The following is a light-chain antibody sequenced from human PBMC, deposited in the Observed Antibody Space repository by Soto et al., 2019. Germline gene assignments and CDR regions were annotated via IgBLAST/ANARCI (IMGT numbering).Light chain of an antibody. CDR3: QQTYNDPT. CDR1: QNIRHF. CDR2: AAS. Sequence: DIQMTQSPSSLSASIGDRVTITCRASQNIRHFLNWYQQKPGKAPKLLIYAASTLYSGVPSRFSGSGSGTDFALTISSLQPEDFAVYYCQQTYNDPTFGQGTKVDI. J-gene: IGKJ1*01. V-gene: IGKV1-39*01.